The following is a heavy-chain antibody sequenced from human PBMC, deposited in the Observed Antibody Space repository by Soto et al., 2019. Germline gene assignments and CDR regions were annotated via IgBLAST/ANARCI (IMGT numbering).Heavy chain of an antibody. V-gene: IGHV1-2*02. CDR2: INPNSGGT. J-gene: IGHJ6*02. CDR3: ARTSTGSYYGFYYYYGMDV. D-gene: IGHD1-26*01. CDR1: GYTFTGYY. Sequence: ASVKVCCKASGYTFTGYYMHWVRQAPGQGLEWMGWINPNSGGTNYAQKFQGRVTMTRDTSISTAYMELSRLRSDDTAVYYCARTSTGSYYGFYYYYGMDVWGQGTTVTVSS.